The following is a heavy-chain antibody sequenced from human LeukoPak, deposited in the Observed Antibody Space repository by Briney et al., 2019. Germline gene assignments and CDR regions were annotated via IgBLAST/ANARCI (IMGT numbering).Heavy chain of an antibody. CDR2: ISGSGGYT. Sequence: GGSLRLSCAVSGFTFSSYAMSWVRQAPGKGLEWVSGISGSGGYTYYADSVKGRFTFSRDNPKNTLYLEMSSLRAEDTGVYYCARMVRGLYIDYWGQGTLVTVSS. D-gene: IGHD3-10*01. CDR3: ARMVRGLYIDY. V-gene: IGHV3-23*01. CDR1: GFTFSSYA. J-gene: IGHJ4*02.